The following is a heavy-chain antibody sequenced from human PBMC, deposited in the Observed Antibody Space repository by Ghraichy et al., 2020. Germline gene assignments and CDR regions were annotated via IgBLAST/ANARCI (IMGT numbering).Heavy chain of an antibody. J-gene: IGHJ5*02. CDR1: GFTFSSYG. D-gene: IGHD6-13*01. Sequence: GGSLRLSCAASGFTFSSYGMHWVRQAPGKGLEWVAFIRYDGSNKYYADSVKGRFTISRDNSKNTLYLQMNSLRAEDTAVYYCAKARIGSWYRNWFDPWGQGTLVTVSS. V-gene: IGHV3-30*02. CDR2: IRYDGSNK. CDR3: AKARIGSWYRNWFDP.